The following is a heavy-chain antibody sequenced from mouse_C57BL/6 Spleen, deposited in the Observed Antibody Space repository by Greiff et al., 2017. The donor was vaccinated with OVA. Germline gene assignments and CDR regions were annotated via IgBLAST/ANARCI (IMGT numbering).Heavy chain of an antibody. CDR1: GYTFTDYY. D-gene: IGHD2-4*01. CDR3: AREGYDYAYYAMDD. J-gene: IGHJ4*01. Sequence: VQLQQSGPELVKPGASVKISCKASGYTFTDYYMNWVKQSHGKSLEWIGDINPNNGGTSYNQKFKGKATLTVDKSSSTAYMELRSLTSEDSAVYYCAREGYDYAYYAMDDWGQGTSVTVSS. V-gene: IGHV1-26*01. CDR2: INPNNGGT.